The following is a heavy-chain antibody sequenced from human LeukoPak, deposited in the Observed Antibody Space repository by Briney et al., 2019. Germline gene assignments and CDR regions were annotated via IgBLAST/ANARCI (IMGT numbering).Heavy chain of an antibody. CDR1: GFTFSSYE. CDR2: ISSSGSTI. V-gene: IGHV3-48*03. Sequence: PGGSLRLSCAASGFTFSSYEMNWVRQAPRKGLEWVSYISSSGSTIYYADSVKGRFTISRDNAKNSLYLQMNSLRAEDTAVYYCARQLGEIEHYYYYMDVWGKGTTVTVSS. J-gene: IGHJ6*03. D-gene: IGHD1-1*01. CDR3: ARQLGEIEHYYYYMDV.